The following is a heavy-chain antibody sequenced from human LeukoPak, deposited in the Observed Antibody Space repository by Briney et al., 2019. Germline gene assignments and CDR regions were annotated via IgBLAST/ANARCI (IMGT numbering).Heavy chain of an antibody. J-gene: IGHJ4*02. V-gene: IGHV3-33*01. Sequence: QPGRSLRLSCAASGFTFSTYGMHWVRQAPGKGLEWVAVIWYDGSNKYYADSVRGRFAISRDNFKNTLYLHMNSLRAEDTAVYYCARDLEIGSSSYNFDYWGQGTLVPVS. CDR3: ARDLEIGSSSYNFDY. CDR1: GFTFSTYG. CDR2: IWYDGSNK. D-gene: IGHD3-3*01.